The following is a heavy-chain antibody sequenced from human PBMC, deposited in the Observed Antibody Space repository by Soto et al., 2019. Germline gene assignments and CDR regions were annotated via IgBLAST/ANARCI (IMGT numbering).Heavy chain of an antibody. CDR2: ISPYNDNT. CDR3: ASGMWELPIDC. Sequence: QVQLVQSGAEVKKPGASVKVSCKASDYTFTSYGINWVRQAPGQGLEWMGWISPYNDNTQYAQRFQGRVTLTTDTSTNTTYMELSRLRSDDAAVYYCASGMWELPIDCWGQGHLLTVSS. D-gene: IGHD1-26*01. CDR1: DYTFTSYG. J-gene: IGHJ4*02. V-gene: IGHV1-18*01.